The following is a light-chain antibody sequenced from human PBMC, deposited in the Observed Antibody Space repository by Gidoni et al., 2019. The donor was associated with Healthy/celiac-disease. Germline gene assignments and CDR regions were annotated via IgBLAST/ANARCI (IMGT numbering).Light chain of an antibody. J-gene: IGLJ2*01. CDR2: EFS. CDR3: SSYTSSSTLV. Sequence: QSALTQPASVSGSPGPSITISCTGTSSDVGGYNYVSWYQQHPGKAPKLIIYEFSNRPSGVSNRFSGSKSGNPASLTISGLQAEDEADYYCSSYTSSSTLVFGGGTKLTVL. V-gene: IGLV2-14*01. CDR1: SSDVGGYNY.